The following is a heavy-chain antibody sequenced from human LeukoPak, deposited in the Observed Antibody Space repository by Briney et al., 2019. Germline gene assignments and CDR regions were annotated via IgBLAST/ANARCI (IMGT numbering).Heavy chain of an antibody. CDR1: GGSISSSNW. J-gene: IGHJ5*02. V-gene: IGHV4-4*02. CDR2: IYSSGTT. D-gene: IGHD6-19*01. Sequence: PSGTLSLTCAVSGGSISSSNWWSWVRQPPGKGLEWIGRIYSSGTTNYNPSLKSRVIVSVDTSKNQFSLKLTSVTAADTAVYYCAREVEVAGRGFDPWGQGTLVTVSS. CDR3: AREVEVAGRGFDP.